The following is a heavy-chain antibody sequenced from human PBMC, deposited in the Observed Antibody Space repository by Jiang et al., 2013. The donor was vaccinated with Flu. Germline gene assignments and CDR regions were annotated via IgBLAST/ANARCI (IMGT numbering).Heavy chain of an antibody. D-gene: IGHD3-16*01. CDR2: ISGTGSGGT. CDR3: VRDLRFG. V-gene: IGHV3-23*01. Sequence: GGSLRLSCTASGFRFSNYAMSWVRQAPGKGLEWVSVISGTGSGGTSYADSVKGRFTISRDNSKNTLYLQMNSLRAEDTAVYYCVRDLRFGGGQGTLVTVSS. J-gene: IGHJ1*01. CDR1: GFRFSNYA.